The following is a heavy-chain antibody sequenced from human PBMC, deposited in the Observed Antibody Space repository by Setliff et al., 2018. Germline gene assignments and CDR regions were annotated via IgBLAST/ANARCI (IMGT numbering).Heavy chain of an antibody. CDR3: ARRRYYYDSSGYRWGGFYFDY. Sequence: ASVKVSCKASGYAFTGYYIHWVRQAPGQGLEWMGRINPNSGGTNSAQKFQGRVTMTRDTSISTAYMELSRLRSDDTAVYYCARRRYYYDSSGYRWGGFYFDYWGQGTLVTVSS. D-gene: IGHD3-22*01. CDR1: GYAFTGYY. J-gene: IGHJ4*02. V-gene: IGHV1-2*06. CDR2: INPNSGGT.